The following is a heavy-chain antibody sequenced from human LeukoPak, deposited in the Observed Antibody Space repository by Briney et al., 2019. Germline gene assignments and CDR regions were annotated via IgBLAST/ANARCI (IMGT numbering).Heavy chain of an antibody. V-gene: IGHV1-8*01. D-gene: IGHD3-3*01. J-gene: IGHJ6*02. CDR1: GYTFTSYD. CDR3: ARGGLGTLYDFWSGYSLYYYYGMDV. CDR2: MNPNSGNT. Sequence: ASVKVSCKASGYTFTSYDINWVRQATGQGLEWMGWMNPNSGNTGYAQKFQGRVTMTRNTSISTAYMELSSLRSEDTAVYYCARGGLGTLYDFWSGYSLYYYYGMDVWGQGTTVTVSS.